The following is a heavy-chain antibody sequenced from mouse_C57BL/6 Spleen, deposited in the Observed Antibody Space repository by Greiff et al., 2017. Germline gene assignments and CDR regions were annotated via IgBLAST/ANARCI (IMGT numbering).Heavy chain of an antibody. Sequence: EVQLQQSGPELVKPGASVKISCKASGYTFTDYYMNWVKQSHGKSLEWIGDINPNNGGTSYNQKFKGKATLTVDKSSSTAYMELRSLTSEDSAVYYCARSRYDYDAYWGQGTTLTGSS. CDR2: INPNNGGT. D-gene: IGHD2-4*01. J-gene: IGHJ2*01. V-gene: IGHV1-26*01. CDR1: GYTFTDYY. CDR3: ARSRYDYDAY.